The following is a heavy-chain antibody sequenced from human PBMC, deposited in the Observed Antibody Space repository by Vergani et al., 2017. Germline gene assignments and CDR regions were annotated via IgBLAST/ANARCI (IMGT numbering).Heavy chain of an antibody. CDR2: IIPILGIA. CDR3: ASRGYYYDSSGYRLDGMDV. CDR1: GGTFSSYT. J-gene: IGHJ6*02. D-gene: IGHD3-22*01. Sequence: QVQLVQSGAEVKKPGSSVKVSCKASGGTFSSYTISWVRQAPGQGLEWMGRIIPILGIANYAQKFQGRVTITADKSTSTAYMELSSLRSEDKAVYYCASRGYYYDSSGYRLDGMDVWGQGTTVTVSS. V-gene: IGHV1-69*02.